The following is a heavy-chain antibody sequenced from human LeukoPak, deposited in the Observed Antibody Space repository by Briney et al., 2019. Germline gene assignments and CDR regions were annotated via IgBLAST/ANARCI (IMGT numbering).Heavy chain of an antibody. CDR1: GFTFSSYS. V-gene: IGHV3-66*01. J-gene: IGHJ5*02. CDR3: AKDLGHMITFGGVMNWFDP. CDR2: IYSGGSS. Sequence: GGSLRLSCAASGFTFSSYSMNWVRQAPGKGLEWVSGIYSGGSSYYEDSVKGRFTISRDNSKNTLYLQMNSLRAEDTAVYYCAKDLGHMITFGGVMNWFDPWGQGTLVTVSS. D-gene: IGHD3-16*01.